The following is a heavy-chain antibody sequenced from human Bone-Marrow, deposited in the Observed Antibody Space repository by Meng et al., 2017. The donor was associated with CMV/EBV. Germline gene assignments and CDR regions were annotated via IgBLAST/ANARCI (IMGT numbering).Heavy chain of an antibody. CDR2: IYYSGST. Sequence: GSLRLSCTVSGGSISSYYWSWIRQPPGKGLEWIGYIYYSGSTNYNPSLKSRVTISVDTSKNQFSLKLSSVTAADTAVYYCARTPIDGGYYGMDVWGQGNTVNVAS. CDR1: GGSISSYY. V-gene: IGHV4-59*01. J-gene: IGHJ6*02. D-gene: IGHD3-16*01. CDR3: ARTPIDGGYYGMDV.